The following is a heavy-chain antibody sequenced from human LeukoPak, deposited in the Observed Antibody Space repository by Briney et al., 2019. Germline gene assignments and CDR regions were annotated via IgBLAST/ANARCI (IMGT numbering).Heavy chain of an antibody. J-gene: IGHJ5*02. CDR2: IKHSGNT. CDR3: ARRKRSGCSSTSCLLNWFDP. D-gene: IGHD2-2*01. CDR1: GGSFSGYY. V-gene: IGHV4-34*01. Sequence: SETQSLTCAVYGGSFSGYYWSSLRQPPGKGLEWIGEIKHSGNTIYNPSLKSQVTISVDTSKNQFSLKLSSVTAADTAVYYCARRKRSGCSSTSCLLNWFDPWGQGTLVTVSS.